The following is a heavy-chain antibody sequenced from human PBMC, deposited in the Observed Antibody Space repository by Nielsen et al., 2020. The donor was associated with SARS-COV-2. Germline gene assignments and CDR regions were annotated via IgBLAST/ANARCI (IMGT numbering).Heavy chain of an antibody. D-gene: IGHD5-18*01. J-gene: IGHJ4*02. CDR3: ARVGEAGYSPFDY. Sequence: WIRQPPGKGLEWIGYIYYSGYTNYNPSLKSRVTISVDTSGKQFSLRLNSVTAADTAVYYCARVGEAGYSPFDYWGQGTLVTVSS. CDR2: IYYSGYT. V-gene: IGHV4-59*12.